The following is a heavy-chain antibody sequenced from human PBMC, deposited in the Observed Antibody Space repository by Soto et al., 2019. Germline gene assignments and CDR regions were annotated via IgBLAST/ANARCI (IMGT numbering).Heavy chain of an antibody. V-gene: IGHV1-3*01. Sequence: GASVKVSCKASGYTFTSYAMHWVRQAPGQRLEWMGWINAGNGNTKYSQKFQGWVTMTRDTSISTAYMELSRLKSDDTAVYYCARGSVGPTTDFDYWGQGTLVTVSS. CDR1: GYTFTSYA. D-gene: IGHD1-26*01. CDR2: INAGNGNT. J-gene: IGHJ4*02. CDR3: ARGSVGPTTDFDY.